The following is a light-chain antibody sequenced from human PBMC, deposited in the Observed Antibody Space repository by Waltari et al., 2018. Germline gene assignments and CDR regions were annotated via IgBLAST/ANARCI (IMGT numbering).Light chain of an antibody. CDR1: QRVSSSY. J-gene: IGKJ2*01. CDR3: QQYGSSLPMYT. V-gene: IGKV3-20*01. CDR2: GAS. Sequence: EIVLTQSPGPLSLSPGERATLSCRASQRVSSSYLAWYQQTPGQAPRLLIYGASSRATGIPDRFSGSGSGTDFTLTISRLEPEDFAVYYCQQYGSSLPMYTFGQGTKLEIK.